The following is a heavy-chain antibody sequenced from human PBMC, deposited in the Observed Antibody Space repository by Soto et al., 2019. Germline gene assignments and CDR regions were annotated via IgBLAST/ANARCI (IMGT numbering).Heavy chain of an antibody. CDR2: IIPILGIA. Sequence: SVKVSCKASGGTFSSYTISWVRQAPGQGLEWMGRIIPILGIANYAQKFQGRVTITADKSTSTAYMELSSLRSEDTAVYYCARDRCSGGSCYPYYYYYMDVWGKGTTVTVSS. CDR3: ARDRCSGGSCYPYYYYYMDV. J-gene: IGHJ6*03. CDR1: GGTFSSYT. V-gene: IGHV1-69*04. D-gene: IGHD2-15*01.